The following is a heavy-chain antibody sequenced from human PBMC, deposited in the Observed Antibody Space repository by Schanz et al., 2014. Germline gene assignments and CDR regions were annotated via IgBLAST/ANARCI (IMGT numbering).Heavy chain of an antibody. CDR2: ISYDGSNK. V-gene: IGHV3-30-3*01. J-gene: IGHJ4*02. Sequence: QVQLVESGGGVVQPGRSLRLSCAAYGFTLSSYAMHWVRQAPGKGLEWVAVISYDGSNKYYADSVKGRFTISRDNSKNILYLQMNSLRAEDTAVYYCARANCRRKINFDYWGRGTLVTVSS. CDR1: GFTLSSYA. D-gene: IGHD2-21*01. CDR3: ARANCRRKINFDY.